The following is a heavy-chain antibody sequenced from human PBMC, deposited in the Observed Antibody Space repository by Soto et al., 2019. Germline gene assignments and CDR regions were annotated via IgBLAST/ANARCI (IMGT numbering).Heavy chain of an antibody. J-gene: IGHJ5*02. CDR3: IGLGVLRFLEWLPNNWFDP. CDR1: GGSISSSSYY. D-gene: IGHD3-3*01. CDR2: IYYSGST. Sequence: SETLSLTCTVSGGSISSSSYYWGWIRQPPGKGLEWIGSIYYSGSTYYNPSLKSRVTISVDTSKNQFSLKLSSVTAADKAVYYCIGLGVLRFLEWLPNNWFDPWGQGTLVTVSS. V-gene: IGHV4-39*01.